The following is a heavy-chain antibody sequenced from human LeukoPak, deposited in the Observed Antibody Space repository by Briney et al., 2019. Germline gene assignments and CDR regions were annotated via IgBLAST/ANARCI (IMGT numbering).Heavy chain of an antibody. CDR3: AKVRVVRGALPYYFDY. J-gene: IGHJ4*02. V-gene: IGHV3-48*03. Sequence: GGSLRLSCAASGFTFSSYEMNWVRQAPGKGLEWVSYISSSGSTIYYADSVTGRFTSSRDDSKNTVYLQMNSLRVEDTAVYYCAKVRVVRGALPYYFDYWGQGTLVTVSS. D-gene: IGHD3-10*01. CDR1: GFTFSSYE. CDR2: ISSSGSTI.